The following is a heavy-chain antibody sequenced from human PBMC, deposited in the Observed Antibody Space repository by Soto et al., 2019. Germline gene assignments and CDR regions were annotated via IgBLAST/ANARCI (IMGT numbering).Heavy chain of an antibody. CDR2: IYYSGSA. CDR3: ARPLCAHWAFGI. D-gene: IGHD7-27*01. CDR1: GDSMTISDLL. J-gene: IGHJ3*02. V-gene: IGHV4-39*01. Sequence: SETLSLTCTVSGDSMTISDLLWGWVRQSPGKGLEWIGGIYYSGSAYYNPSLGSRATLSVDTSRNQFFLSVTSVTAADTAVYYCARPLCAHWAFGIRGQGKLVTVSS.